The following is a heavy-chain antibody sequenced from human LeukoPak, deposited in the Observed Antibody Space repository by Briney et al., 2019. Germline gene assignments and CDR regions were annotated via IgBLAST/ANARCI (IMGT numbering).Heavy chain of an antibody. D-gene: IGHD2-15*01. V-gene: IGHV3-23*01. CDR3: TRGSVDYFDY. CDR1: GFNTIDYA. CDR2: MSASGDFV. J-gene: IGHJ4*02. Sequence: PGGSLRLSCAVSGFNTIDYAMSWVRQAPGKGLEWVSSMSASGDFVYYADSVKGRFTISRDNSMNTQYLQMSDLRVEDTAVYYCTRGSVDYFDYWGQGTLVTVSS.